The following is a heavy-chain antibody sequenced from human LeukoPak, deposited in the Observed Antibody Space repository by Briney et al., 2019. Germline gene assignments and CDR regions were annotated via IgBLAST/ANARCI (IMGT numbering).Heavy chain of an antibody. D-gene: IGHD6-19*01. V-gene: IGHV3-23*01. CDR2: ISGSGRST. Sequence: GGSLRLSCAASEFTFSSYAMSWVRQAPGKGLEWVSAISGSGRSTFYADSVKGRFTISRDNSKNTLYLQMNSLRAEDTAVYYCAKERGVAVAVIDYWGQGTLVTVSS. CDR3: AKERGVAVAVIDY. J-gene: IGHJ4*02. CDR1: EFTFSSYA.